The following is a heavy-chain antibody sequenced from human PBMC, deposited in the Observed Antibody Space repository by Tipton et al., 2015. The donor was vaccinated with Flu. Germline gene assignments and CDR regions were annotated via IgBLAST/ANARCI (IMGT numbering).Heavy chain of an antibody. Sequence: SLRLSCAASGFTFSSYAMHWVRQAPGKGLEWVAVISYDGSNKYYADSVKGRFTISRDNSKNTLYLKMNSLRAEDTAVYYCARYSSTLAAFDIWGQGTMVTVSS. V-gene: IGHV3-30*01. J-gene: IGHJ3*02. D-gene: IGHD6-19*01. CDR2: ISYDGSNK. CDR3: ARYSSTLAAFDI. CDR1: GFTFSSYA.